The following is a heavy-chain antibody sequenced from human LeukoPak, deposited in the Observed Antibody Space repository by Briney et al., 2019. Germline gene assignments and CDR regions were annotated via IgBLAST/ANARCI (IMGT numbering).Heavy chain of an antibody. J-gene: IGHJ4*02. Sequence: PGGSLRLSCAASGFTFSSFAMSWVRQGPGKGLEWVSVISGTGGSTHYADSVKGRFTISGDNSKNTLYLQMNSLRAEDTSVYYCAKGRTGYLRYFDYWGQGSLVTVSS. CDR3: AKGRTGYLRYFDY. CDR2: ISGTGGST. D-gene: IGHD6-13*01. CDR1: GFTFSSFA. V-gene: IGHV3-23*01.